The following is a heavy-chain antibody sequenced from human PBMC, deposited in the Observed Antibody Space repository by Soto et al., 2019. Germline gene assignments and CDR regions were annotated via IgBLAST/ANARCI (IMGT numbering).Heavy chain of an antibody. V-gene: IGHV1-3*01. CDR3: ARVSFETSGFADY. CDR1: GYTFTAYT. D-gene: IGHD5-12*01. CDR2: INAANGAT. Sequence: ASVKVSCKASGYTFTAYTIHWLLQAPGQSLEWMGWINAANGATKYSEKFQGRVTITRDTSARTAYMDLSSLSSKDTAVYFCARVSFETSGFADYWGQGALVTVSS. J-gene: IGHJ4*02.